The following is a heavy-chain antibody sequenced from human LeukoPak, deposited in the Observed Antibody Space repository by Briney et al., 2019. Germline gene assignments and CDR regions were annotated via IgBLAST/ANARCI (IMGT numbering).Heavy chain of an antibody. Sequence: SETLSLTCTVSGGSISSGGYYWSWIRQHPGKGLEWIGYIYYSGSTYYNPSLKSRVTISVDTSKNKFSLKLSSVTAADTAVYYCATALPGYCSGGSCYSEGYYYYYGMDVWGQGTTVTVSS. CDR2: IYYSGST. CDR1: GGSISSGGYY. V-gene: IGHV4-31*03. J-gene: IGHJ6*02. D-gene: IGHD2-15*01. CDR3: ATALPGYCSGGSCYSEGYYYYYGMDV.